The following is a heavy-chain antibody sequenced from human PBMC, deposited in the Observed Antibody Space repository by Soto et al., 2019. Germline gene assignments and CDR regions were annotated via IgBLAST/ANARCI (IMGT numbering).Heavy chain of an antibody. D-gene: IGHD2-2*01. J-gene: IGHJ3*02. Sequence: GGSLRLSCAASGFTFDDYAMHWVRQVPGKGLEWVSGINWNSGSIGYADSVKGRFAISRDNSKSTLYLQMNRRRAEDTAVYYCARLYCSSSSCYSVGAFNIRGQGTMVTVSS. CDR2: INWNSGSI. CDR3: ARLYCSSSSCYSVGAFNI. V-gene: IGHV3-9*01. CDR1: GFTFDDYA.